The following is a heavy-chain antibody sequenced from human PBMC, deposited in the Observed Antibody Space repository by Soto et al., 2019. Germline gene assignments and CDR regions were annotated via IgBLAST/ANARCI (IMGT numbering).Heavy chain of an antibody. CDR2: IIRIFGTA. Sequence: QVQLVQSGAEVKKPGSSVKVSCKASGGTFSSYAISWVRQAPGQGLEWMGGIIRIFGTANYAQKFQGRVTITADECTSAAYMALSSLRSADTAVYYCASPTNSSSWTLDYWGQGPLVTVCS. V-gene: IGHV1-69*01. D-gene: IGHD6-13*01. J-gene: IGHJ4*02. CDR3: ASPTNSSSWTLDY. CDR1: GGTFSSYA.